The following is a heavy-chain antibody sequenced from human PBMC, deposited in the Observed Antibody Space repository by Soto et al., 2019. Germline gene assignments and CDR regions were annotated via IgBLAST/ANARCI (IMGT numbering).Heavy chain of an antibody. D-gene: IGHD6-19*01. CDR2: IYSGGST. J-gene: IGHJ6*02. V-gene: IGHV3-53*01. CDR1: GFTVSSNY. CDR3: ARELAVAGTSYYYGMDV. Sequence: GGSLRLSCAASGFTVSSNYMSWGRQAPGKGLEWVSVIYSGGSTYYADSVKGRFTISRDNSKNTLYLQMNSLRAEDTAVYYCARELAVAGTSYYYGMDVWGQGTTVTVSS.